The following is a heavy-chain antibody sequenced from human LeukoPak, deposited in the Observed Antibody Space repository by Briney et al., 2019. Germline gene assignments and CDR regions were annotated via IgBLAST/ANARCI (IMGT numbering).Heavy chain of an antibody. Sequence: SETLSLTCDVYRGSFSGYYWGWIRQPPGKGLEWIGSIYYSGSTYYNPSLKSRVTISVDTSKNQFSLKLSSVTAADTAVYYCARDYCSSTSCYEAAAGSNFDYWGQGTLVTVSS. D-gene: IGHD2-2*01. CDR1: RGSFSGYY. J-gene: IGHJ4*02. CDR3: ARDYCSSTSCYEAAAGSNFDY. V-gene: IGHV4-34*01. CDR2: IYYSGST.